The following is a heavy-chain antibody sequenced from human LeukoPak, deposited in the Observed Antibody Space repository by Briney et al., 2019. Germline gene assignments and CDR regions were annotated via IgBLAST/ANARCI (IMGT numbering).Heavy chain of an antibody. CDR3: ASGTIDSSSWPYYFDY. Sequence: ASVKVSCKASGGTFSSYAISWVRQAPGQGLEWMGRIIPILGIANYAQKFQGRVTITADKSTSTAYMELSSLRSEDTAVYYCASGTIDSSSWPYYFDYWGQGTLVTVSS. CDR1: GGTFSSYA. J-gene: IGHJ4*02. CDR2: IIPILGIA. D-gene: IGHD6-13*01. V-gene: IGHV1-69*04.